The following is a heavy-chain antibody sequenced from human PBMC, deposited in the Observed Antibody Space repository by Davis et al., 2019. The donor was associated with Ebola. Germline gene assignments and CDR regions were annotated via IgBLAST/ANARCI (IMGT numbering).Heavy chain of an antibody. CDR1: GFPLSTYA. J-gene: IGHJ6*02. CDR3: ASRLKAAGGMDV. Sequence: GESLKILCATSGFPLSTYAMCWVRQAPGRGLEWVSSISSTSGYIHYADSVKGRFTISRDNAKKSLYLQMNSLRVDDTAVYYCASRLKAAGGMDVWGQGTTVTVSS. CDR2: ISSTSGYI. D-gene: IGHD2-15*01. V-gene: IGHV3-21*01.